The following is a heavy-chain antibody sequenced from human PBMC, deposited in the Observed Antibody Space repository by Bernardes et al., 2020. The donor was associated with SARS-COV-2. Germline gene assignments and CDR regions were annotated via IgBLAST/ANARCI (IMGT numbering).Heavy chain of an antibody. CDR3: TTHYYARGITETDV. CDR1: GFTFSKAW. CDR2: IKSKGDGGTI. J-gene: IGHJ6*02. V-gene: IGHV3-15*01. Sequence: SLRLSCAASGFTFSKAWMSWVRQAPGKGLEWVGRIKSKGDGGTIDYAAPVKGRFTMSRDDSRNTIYLQMNSLNTEDTAVYYCTTHYYARGITETDVWGQGTTVTVSS. D-gene: IGHD3-10*01.